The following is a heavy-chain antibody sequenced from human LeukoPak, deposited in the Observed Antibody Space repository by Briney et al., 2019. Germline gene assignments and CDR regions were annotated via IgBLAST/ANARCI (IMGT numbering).Heavy chain of an antibody. D-gene: IGHD3-9*01. J-gene: IGHJ4*02. CDR2: IYYSGGT. Sequence: TSETLSLTCTVSGGSISNSNYYWGWIRQSPGKGLEWIGSIYYSGGTYYNPVLKSRVTISVDTSKNQFSLRLSSVTAADTAVYYCARHALRTLRYPRWAFDCWGQGTLVTVSS. V-gene: IGHV4-39*01. CDR1: GGSISNSNYY. CDR3: ARHALRTLRYPRWAFDC.